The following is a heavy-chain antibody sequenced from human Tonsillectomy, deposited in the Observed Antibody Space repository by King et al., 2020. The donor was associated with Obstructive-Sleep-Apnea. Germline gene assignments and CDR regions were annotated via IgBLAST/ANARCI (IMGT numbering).Heavy chain of an antibody. CDR2: IYYSGST. Sequence: LPLQESGPGLVKPSETLSLTCTVSGGSISSSSYYWGWIRQPPGKGLEWIGSIYYSGSTYYNPSLKSRVTISVDTSKNQFSLKLSSVTAADTAVYYCARGHYDILTGSTKKTRYFDYWGQGTLVTVSS. J-gene: IGHJ4*02. CDR1: GGSISSSSYY. CDR3: ARGHYDILTGSTKKTRYFDY. D-gene: IGHD3-9*01. V-gene: IGHV4-39*01.